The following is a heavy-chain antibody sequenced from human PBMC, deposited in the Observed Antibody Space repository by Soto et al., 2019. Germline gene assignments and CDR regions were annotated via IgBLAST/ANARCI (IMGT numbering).Heavy chain of an antibody. CDR3: ARGSYRSATQ. V-gene: IGHV3-74*01. CDR1: GLPFGDNW. Sequence: EVQLVESGGGLVQPGGSLRLSCAASGLPFGDNWMHWVRQAPGKGLVWVSRISNDGSDTTYADSVRGRFTVSRDNAKNTLYLQMNSLRAEDTAVYYCARGSYRSATQWGHGTLVTVSS. D-gene: IGHD4-4*01. CDR2: ISNDGSDT. J-gene: IGHJ4*01.